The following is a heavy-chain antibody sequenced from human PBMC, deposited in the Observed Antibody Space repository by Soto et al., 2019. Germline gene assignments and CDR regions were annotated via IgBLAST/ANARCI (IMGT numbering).Heavy chain of an antibody. D-gene: IGHD2-8*01. Sequence: EVQLVESGGGLVQPGGSLIISCAASGFTFDTYWMSWVRQAPGKGLEWVANIKPDGSLTDYVDSVKGRFTISRDNAKNSLFLQMNSLRAEDTAVYYCARNGRWGHGTFVTVSS. CDR2: IKPDGSLT. J-gene: IGHJ4*03. V-gene: IGHV3-7*05. CDR1: GFTFDTYW. CDR3: ARNGR.